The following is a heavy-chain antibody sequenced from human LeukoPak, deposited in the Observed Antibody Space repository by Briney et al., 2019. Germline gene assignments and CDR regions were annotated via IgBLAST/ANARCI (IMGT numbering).Heavy chain of an antibody. CDR3: ARGATISETGYFDF. Sequence: SETLSLTCAVYGGSFSRYYWSWIRQSPGKGLEWVAEIDHRGDTNYNPSVKSRVTISVDTSKNQFSPKVRSLSAADTAVYYCARGATISETGYFDFWGQGTLVTVSS. D-gene: IGHD5-24*01. CDR2: IDHRGDT. CDR1: GGSFSRYY. J-gene: IGHJ4*03. V-gene: IGHV4-34*01.